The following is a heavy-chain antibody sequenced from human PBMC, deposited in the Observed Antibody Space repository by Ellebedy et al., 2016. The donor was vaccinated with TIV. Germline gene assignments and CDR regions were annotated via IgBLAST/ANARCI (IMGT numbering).Heavy chain of an antibody. Sequence: ASVKVSCKASGGTFSSYAISWVRQAPGQGLEWMGGIIPIFGTANYAQKFQGRVTITADESTSTAYMELSSLRSDDTAVYYCAREGGIAAAGMDVWGQGTTVTVSS. V-gene: IGHV1-69*13. CDR3: AREGGIAAAGMDV. D-gene: IGHD6-13*01. J-gene: IGHJ6*02. CDR2: IIPIFGTA. CDR1: GGTFSSYA.